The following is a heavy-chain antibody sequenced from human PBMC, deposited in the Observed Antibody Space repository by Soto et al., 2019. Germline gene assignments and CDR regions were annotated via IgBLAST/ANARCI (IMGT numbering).Heavy chain of an antibody. J-gene: IGHJ6*03. CDR3: ARGEYPLPSYYYYYYMDV. CDR2: MNPNSGNT. V-gene: IGHV1-8*01. CDR1: GYTFTSYD. Sequence: GASVKVSCKASGYTFTSYDINWVRQATGQGLEWMGWMNPNSGNTGYAEKFQGRVTMTRNTSISTAYMELSSLRSEDTAVYYCARGEYPLPSYYYYYYMDVWGKGTTVTVSS.